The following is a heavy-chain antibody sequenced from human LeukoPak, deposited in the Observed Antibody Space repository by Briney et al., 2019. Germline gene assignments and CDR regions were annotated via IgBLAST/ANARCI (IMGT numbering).Heavy chain of an antibody. CDR2: IYYSGST. J-gene: IGHJ4*02. V-gene: IGHV4-39*07. CDR1: GGSISSSSYY. D-gene: IGHD3-22*01. CDR3: ARDGYYYDSSGYCDY. Sequence: SETLSLTCTVSGGSISSSSYYWGWIRQPPGKGLEWIGSIYYSGSTYYNPSLKSRVTISVDTSKNQFSLKLSSVTAADTAVYYCARDGYYYDSSGYCDYWGQGTLVTVSS.